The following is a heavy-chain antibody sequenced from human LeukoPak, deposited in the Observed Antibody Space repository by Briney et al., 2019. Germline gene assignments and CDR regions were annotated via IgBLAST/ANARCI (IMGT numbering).Heavy chain of an antibody. CDR1: GFTFSSYS. J-gene: IGHJ4*02. CDR3: ASLGCGGSCSTIDY. V-gene: IGHV3-21*01. D-gene: IGHD2-15*01. Sequence: GGSLRLSCAASGFTFSSYSMNWVRQAPGKGLEWVSSISSSSSYIYYADSVRGRFTIPRDNAKNSLYLQMNSLRAEDTAVYYCASLGCGGSCSTIDYWGQGTLVTVSS. CDR2: ISSSSSYI.